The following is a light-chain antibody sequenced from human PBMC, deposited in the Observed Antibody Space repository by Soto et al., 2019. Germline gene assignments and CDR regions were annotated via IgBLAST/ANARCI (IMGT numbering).Light chain of an antibody. J-gene: IGKJ5*01. V-gene: IGKV1-39*01. Sequence: DVQVTQCPSSLSASVGDRVTITCRASQSISTYLSWYQQKAGKAPKLLIFAASSLQSGVPSRFSGSGSGTDFTLTVSNLQPEDFATYYCQQSYTSRTTFGPRTRLE. CDR2: AAS. CDR3: QQSYTSRTT. CDR1: QSISTY.